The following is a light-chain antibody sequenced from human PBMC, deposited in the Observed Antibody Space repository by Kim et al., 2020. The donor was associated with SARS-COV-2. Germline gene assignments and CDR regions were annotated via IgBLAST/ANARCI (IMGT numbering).Light chain of an antibody. CDR3: QAWDNSAGV. Sequence: SGSQGQTASITCSGDGLGNKYASWYQQRSGQSPVLVIYQDSKRPSGIPERFSGSNSGNTATLTISGTQAMDEADYYCQAWDNSAGVFGTGTKVTVL. V-gene: IGLV3-1*01. J-gene: IGLJ1*01. CDR2: QDS. CDR1: GLGNKY.